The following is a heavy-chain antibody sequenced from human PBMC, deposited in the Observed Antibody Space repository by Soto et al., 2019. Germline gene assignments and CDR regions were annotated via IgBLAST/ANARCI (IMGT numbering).Heavy chain of an antibody. CDR3: AMVDVYVTPSPQDV. D-gene: IGHD3-16*01. Sequence: QVQLVQSGAEVKNPGASVKVSCKASGYTFTRYGIGWARQAPGQGLEWMGWINTYNGNTNYAQNVQGRVTLTTDTPTSTPYVKLRSLRSNDTAIYYCAMVDVYVTPSPQDVWGQGTTVTVSS. V-gene: IGHV1-18*01. CDR2: INTYNGNT. J-gene: IGHJ6*02. CDR1: GYTFTRYG.